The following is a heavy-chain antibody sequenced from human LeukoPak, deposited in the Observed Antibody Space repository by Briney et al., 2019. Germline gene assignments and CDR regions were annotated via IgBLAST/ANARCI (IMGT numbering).Heavy chain of an antibody. J-gene: IGHJ4*02. D-gene: IGHD2-2*01. CDR3: ARDPQAWEVPLDS. CDR2: ISNNGDTI. V-gene: IGHV3-11*01. CDR1: GFTFRDYY. Sequence: GGSLRLSCAASGFTFRDYYMHWVRQAPGKGLEWISYISNNGDTISYADSVKGRFTISRDNAKNSLFLQMNSLRAEDTAVYYCARDPQAWEVPLDSWGQGTLVTVSS.